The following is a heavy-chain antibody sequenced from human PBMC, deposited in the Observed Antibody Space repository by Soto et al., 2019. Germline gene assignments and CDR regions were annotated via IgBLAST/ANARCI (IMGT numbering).Heavy chain of an antibody. D-gene: IGHD5-12*01. Sequence: SETLSLTCTVSGASISYGGFSWSWIRQSPGKGLEWIGYISHLESTYFHPSFKSRPTMSIDRTRNQFSLKLSSVTAADMAVYYCARGGGYDSFDYWGQGVLVTVSS. J-gene: IGHJ4*02. CDR3: ARGGGYDSFDY. CDR1: GASISYGGFS. CDR2: ISHLEST. V-gene: IGHV4-30-2*06.